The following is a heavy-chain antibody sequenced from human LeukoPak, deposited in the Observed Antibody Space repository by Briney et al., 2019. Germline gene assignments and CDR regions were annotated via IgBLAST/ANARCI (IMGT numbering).Heavy chain of an antibody. Sequence: RGPRRRSCAASGLALISYGVHWVRQDPGKGLEWVAVISFDATNKYYADSVKGRFTISRDNSKNTLYLQMNSLRAEDTAVYYCAKDSSADDSSGYSYYFDYWGQGTLVTVSS. J-gene: IGHJ4*02. V-gene: IGHV3-30*18. CDR2: ISFDATNK. D-gene: IGHD3-22*01. CDR3: AKDSSADDSSGYSYYFDY. CDR1: GLALISYG.